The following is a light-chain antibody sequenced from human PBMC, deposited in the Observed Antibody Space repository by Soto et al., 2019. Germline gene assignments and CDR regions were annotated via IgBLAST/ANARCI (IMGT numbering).Light chain of an antibody. CDR2: AAS. V-gene: IGKV1-27*01. Sequence: DIQMTQSPSSLSASVGDRVTITCRASQGISDYLAWYQQKPGKAPKLLIYAASTLQSGVPSRFSGSGSWTDYTVPISSLQPEDVATYYCQKYNSAPWTFGQGTKVEIK. CDR3: QKYNSAPWT. CDR1: QGISDY. J-gene: IGKJ1*01.